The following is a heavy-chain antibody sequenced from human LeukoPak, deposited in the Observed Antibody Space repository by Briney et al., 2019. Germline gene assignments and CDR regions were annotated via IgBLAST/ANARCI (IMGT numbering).Heavy chain of an antibody. J-gene: IGHJ4*02. CDR3: ATHTYYYSSGSFAY. V-gene: IGHV1-8*01. CDR2: MKPSSGNT. D-gene: IGHD3-10*01. CDR1: GYTFTSYD. Sequence: GASVKVSCKASGYTFTSYDINWVRQATGQGPEWMGWMKPSSGNTGYAQRFQGRVSMTRDTSTNTAYLELSSLRSEDTAVYYCATHTYYYSSGSFAYWGQGTLATVSS.